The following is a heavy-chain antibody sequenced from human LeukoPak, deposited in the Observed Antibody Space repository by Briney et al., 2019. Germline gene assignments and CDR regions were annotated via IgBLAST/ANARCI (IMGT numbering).Heavy chain of an antibody. J-gene: IGHJ6*02. CDR2: IYYSGST. CDR3: ARDREGYSFYYGMDV. CDR1: GGSVSSGSYY. D-gene: IGHD5-18*01. Sequence: PSETLSLTCTVSGGSVSSGSYYWSWIRQPPGKGLEWIGYIYYSGSTNYNPPLKSRVTISVDTSKNQFSLKLSSVTAADTAVYYCARDREGYSFYYGMDVWGQGTTVTVSS. V-gene: IGHV4-61*01.